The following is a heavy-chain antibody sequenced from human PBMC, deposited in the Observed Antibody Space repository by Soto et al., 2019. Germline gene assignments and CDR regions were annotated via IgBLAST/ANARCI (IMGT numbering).Heavy chain of an antibody. CDR3: ATGGGQWLALYYYGMDV. D-gene: IGHD6-19*01. CDR2: INPSGGST. V-gene: IGHV1-46*01. Sequence: ASVKVSCKASGYTFTSYYMHWVRQAPGQGLEWMGIINPSGGSTSYAQKFQGRVTMTRDTSTSTVYMELSSLRSEDTAVYYCATGGGQWLALYYYGMDVWGQGTTVTVSS. J-gene: IGHJ6*02. CDR1: GYTFTSYY.